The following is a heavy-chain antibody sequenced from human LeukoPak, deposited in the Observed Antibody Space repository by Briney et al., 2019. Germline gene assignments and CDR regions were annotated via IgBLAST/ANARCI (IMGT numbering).Heavy chain of an antibody. D-gene: IGHD1-26*01. CDR1: GGSISSGGYY. V-gene: IGHV4-31*03. CDR2: IYYSGST. J-gene: IGHJ4*02. CDR3: ARGLIVGATEKYYFDY. Sequence: PSETLSLTCTVSGGSISSGGYYWSWIRQHPGKGLEWIGYIYYSGSTYYNPSLKSRVTISVDTSKNQFSLKLSSVTAADTAVYYYARGLIVGATEKYYFDYWGQGTLVTVSS.